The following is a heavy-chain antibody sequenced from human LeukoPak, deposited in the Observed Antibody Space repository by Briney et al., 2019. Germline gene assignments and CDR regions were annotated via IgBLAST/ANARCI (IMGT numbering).Heavy chain of an antibody. J-gene: IGHJ4*02. Sequence: SETLSLTCTVSGGSISSSNYYWGWIRQPPGKGLEWIVSMYYSGSTFYNPSLKSRVTISVDTSKNQFSLRLSSVTAADTAVYYCASLRSLMTLAGLDSWGQGTLVTVSS. V-gene: IGHV4-39*01. CDR1: GGSISSSNYY. CDR2: MYYSGST. CDR3: ASLRSLMTLAGLDS. D-gene: IGHD6-19*01.